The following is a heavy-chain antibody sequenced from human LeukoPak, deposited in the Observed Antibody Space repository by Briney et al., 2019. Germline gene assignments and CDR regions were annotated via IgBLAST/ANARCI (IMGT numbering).Heavy chain of an antibody. CDR3: ARSGLIADAFDI. D-gene: IGHD3-22*01. V-gene: IGHV3-30*03. CDR2: ISYDGSNK. Sequence: PGGSLRLSCAASGFTFSSYGMHWVRQAPGKGLEWVAVISYDGSNKYYADSVKGRFTISRDNSKNTLYLQMNSLRAEDTAVYYCARSGLIADAFDIWGQGTMVTVSS. J-gene: IGHJ3*02. CDR1: GFTFSSYG.